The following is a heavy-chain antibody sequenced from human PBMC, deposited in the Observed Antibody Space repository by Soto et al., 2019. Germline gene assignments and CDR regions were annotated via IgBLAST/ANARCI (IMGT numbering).Heavy chain of an antibody. D-gene: IGHD6-19*01. CDR3: ATVLFGRGWSPPHFDY. J-gene: IGHJ4*02. V-gene: IGHV1-24*01. CDR1: GYTLTELS. Sequence: ASVKVSCKVSGYTLTELSMHWVRQAPGKGLEWMGGFDPEDGETIYAQKFQGRVTMTEDTSTDTAYMELSSLRSEDTAVYYCATVLFGRGWSPPHFDYWGQGTLVTVSS. CDR2: FDPEDGET.